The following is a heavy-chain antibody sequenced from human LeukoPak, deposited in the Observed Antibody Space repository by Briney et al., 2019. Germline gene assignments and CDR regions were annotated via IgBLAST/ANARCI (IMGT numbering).Heavy chain of an antibody. V-gene: IGHV1-2*02. Sequence: GASVKVSCKASGYTLTGYYMHWVRQAPGQGLEWMGGINPNTGATKYAEKFQGRVTMTGDTSISTGYMELSSLRSDDTAVYFCARKYDILTGYDNWFDPWGQGTLVTVSS. D-gene: IGHD3-9*01. CDR3: ARKYDILTGYDNWFDP. J-gene: IGHJ5*02. CDR1: GYTLTGYY. CDR2: INPNTGAT.